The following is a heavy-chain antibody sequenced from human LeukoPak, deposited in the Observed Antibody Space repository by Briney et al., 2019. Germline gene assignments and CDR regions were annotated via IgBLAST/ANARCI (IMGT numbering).Heavy chain of an antibody. V-gene: IGHV4-4*02. CDR2: IYHSGST. D-gene: IGHD6-19*01. J-gene: IGHJ6*02. CDR3: VRKPERSGWPRRETYYGMDV. Sequence: SGTLSLTCAVSGGSISSSNWWSWVRQAPGKGLEWIGEIYHSGSTNYNPSLKSRVTISVDKSKNQFSLKLSSVTAADTAVYYCVRKPERSGWPRRETYYGMDVWGQGTTVTVSS. CDR1: GGSISSSNW.